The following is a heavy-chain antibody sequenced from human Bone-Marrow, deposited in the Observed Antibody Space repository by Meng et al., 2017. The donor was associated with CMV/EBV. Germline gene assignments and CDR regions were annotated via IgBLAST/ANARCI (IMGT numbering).Heavy chain of an antibody. V-gene: IGHV3-23*01. CDR2: ISGSGGST. J-gene: IGHJ4*02. CDR1: GFTVSSNY. CDR3: AKGHPYYYDSSGHDY. Sequence: GESLKISCAASGFTVSSNYMSWVRQAPGKGLEWVSAISGSGGSTYYADSVKGRFTISRDNSKNTLYLQMNSLRAEDTAVYYCAKGHPYYYDSSGHDYWGQGTLVTVSS. D-gene: IGHD3-22*01.